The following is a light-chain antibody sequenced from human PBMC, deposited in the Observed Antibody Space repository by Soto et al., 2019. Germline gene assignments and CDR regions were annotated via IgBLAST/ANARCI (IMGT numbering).Light chain of an antibody. Sequence: QLVLTQPPSASGTPGQRVTLSCSGSSSNIGNSVVSWYQQFPGTAPKLLIYYNNQRPSGVPDRFSGSKSGTSASLAISGLQSEDESDYYCAAWDDNLNGVLFGGGTKLTVL. CDR3: AAWDDNLNGVL. CDR1: SSNIGNSV. V-gene: IGLV1-44*01. CDR2: YNN. J-gene: IGLJ2*01.